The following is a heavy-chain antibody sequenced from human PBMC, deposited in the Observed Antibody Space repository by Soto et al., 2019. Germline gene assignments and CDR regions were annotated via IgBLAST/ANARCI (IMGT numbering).Heavy chain of an antibody. CDR2: ISTSGST. D-gene: IGHD2-15*01. Sequence: SETLSLTCTVSSGSISNYYWSWIRQPAGEGLEWIGRISTSGSTIYNPSLQSRVTMSVDTSKNEFSLKLTSVTAADTAVYYCAREKRSDLRIFPGAFDYRAQRTLVTVSS. V-gene: IGHV4-4*07. CDR1: SGSISNYY. J-gene: IGHJ4*02. CDR3: AREKRSDLRIFPGAFDY.